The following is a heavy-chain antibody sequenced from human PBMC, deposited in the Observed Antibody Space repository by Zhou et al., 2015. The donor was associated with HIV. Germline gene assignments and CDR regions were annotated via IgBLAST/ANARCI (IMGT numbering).Heavy chain of an antibody. V-gene: IGHV1-69*01. Sequence: QVQLVQSGAEVKKPGSSVKVSCKASGGTFSSYAISWVRQAPGQGLEWMGGIIPIFGTANYAQKFQGRVTITADESTSTAYMELSSLRSEDTAVYYCARSITMVRGARGLDGMDVWGQGTTVTVSS. CDR3: ARSITMVRGARGLDGMDV. J-gene: IGHJ6*02. CDR1: GGTFSSYA. D-gene: IGHD3-10*01. CDR2: IIPIFGTA.